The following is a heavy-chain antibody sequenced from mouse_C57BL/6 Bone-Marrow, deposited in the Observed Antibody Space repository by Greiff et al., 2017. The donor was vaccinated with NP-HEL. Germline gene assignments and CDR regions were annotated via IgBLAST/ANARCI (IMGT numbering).Heavy chain of an antibody. J-gene: IGHJ3*01. CDR3: ARRRDSKGRPPWFAY. D-gene: IGHD2-5*01. CDR1: GYTFTSYG. Sequence: QVQLKESGAELARPGASVKLSCKASGYTFTSYGISWVKQRTGQGLEWIGEVYPRSGNTCYNEKFKGKATLTADKSSSTAYMELRSLTSEDSAVYFCARRRDSKGRPPWFAYWGQGTLVTVSA. V-gene: IGHV1-81*01. CDR2: VYPRSGNT.